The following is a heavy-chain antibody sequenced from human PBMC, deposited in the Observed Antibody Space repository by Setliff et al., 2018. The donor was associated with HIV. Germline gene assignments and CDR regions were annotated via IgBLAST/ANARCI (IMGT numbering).Heavy chain of an antibody. CDR1: GYTFTSYG. D-gene: IGHD4-4*01. CDR2: ISTYNADT. Sequence: ASVKVSCKASGYTFTSYGISWVRQAPGQGLEWMGWISTYNADTNYAQNLQGRITMTTDTYLTTAYMELSRLRSDDTAVYYCARAPYSSVMHYFDYWGQGTLVTVSS. J-gene: IGHJ4*02. CDR3: ARAPYSSVMHYFDY. V-gene: IGHV1-18*01.